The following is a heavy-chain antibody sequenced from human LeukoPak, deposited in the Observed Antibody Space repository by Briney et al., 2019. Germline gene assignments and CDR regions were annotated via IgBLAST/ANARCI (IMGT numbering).Heavy chain of an antibody. J-gene: IGHJ4*02. CDR1: GFTFGDYA. V-gene: IGHV3-49*03. Sequence: GGSLRLSCTASGFTFGDYAMSWFRQAPGKGLEWVGFIRSKAYGGTTEYAASVKGRFTISRDDSKSIAYLQMNSLKTEDTAVYYCTRDIGLLWFGELRYFDYWGQGTLVTVSS. CDR3: TRDIGLLWFGELRYFDY. CDR2: IRSKAYGGTT. D-gene: IGHD3-10*01.